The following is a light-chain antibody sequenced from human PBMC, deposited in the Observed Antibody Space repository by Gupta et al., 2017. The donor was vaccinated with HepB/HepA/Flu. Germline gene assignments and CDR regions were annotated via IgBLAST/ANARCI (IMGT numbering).Light chain of an antibody. Sequence: EIVLTQSPGTLSLSPGERATLSCRASQSVSSSYVAWYQQKPGQAPRLLIYGASSRATGIPDRFSGSGAGKDFTITISRLEPEDFAVYYCQQYGSSPPVTFGQGTRLEIK. V-gene: IGKV3-20*01. CDR1: QSVSSSY. CDR2: GAS. CDR3: QQYGSSPPVT. J-gene: IGKJ5*01.